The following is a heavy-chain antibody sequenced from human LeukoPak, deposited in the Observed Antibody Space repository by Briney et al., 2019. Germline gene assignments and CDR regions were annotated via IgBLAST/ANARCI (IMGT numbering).Heavy chain of an antibody. J-gene: IGHJ5*02. CDR3: ARRSGGLRLGNWFDP. D-gene: IGHD3-16*01. Sequence: SETLSLTCTVSGGSISSSSYYWGWIRQPPGKGLEWIGYIYYSGSTNYNPSLKSRVTISVDTSKNQFSLKLSSVTAADTAVYYCARRSGGLRLGNWFDPWGQGTLVTVSS. CDR1: GGSISSSSYY. CDR2: IYYSGST. V-gene: IGHV4-61*05.